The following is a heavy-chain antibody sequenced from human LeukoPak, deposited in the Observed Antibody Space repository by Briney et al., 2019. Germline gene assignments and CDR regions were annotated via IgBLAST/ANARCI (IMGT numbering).Heavy chain of an antibody. CDR2: ISGSGGST. D-gene: IGHD3-10*01. Sequence: PGGSLRLSCAASGFTFSSYAMSWVRQAPGKGLEWVSAISGSGGSTYYADSVKGRLTISRDNSKNTLYLQMNSLRAEDTAVYYCAKDRVWFGVTLDYWGQGTLVTVSS. V-gene: IGHV3-23*01. J-gene: IGHJ4*02. CDR1: GFTFSSYA. CDR3: AKDRVWFGVTLDY.